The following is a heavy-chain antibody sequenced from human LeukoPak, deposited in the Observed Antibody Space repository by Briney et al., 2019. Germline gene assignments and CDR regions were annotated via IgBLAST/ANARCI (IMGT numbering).Heavy chain of an antibody. Sequence: GGSLRLSCAASGFTFSTYGMHWVRQAPGKGLEWVAVISYDGSNKYYADSVKGRFTISRDNSKNTLYLQMNSLRAEDTAVYYCAKDTRTGYSSSWYGEYYFDYWGQETLVTVSS. V-gene: IGHV3-30*18. J-gene: IGHJ4*02. CDR1: GFTFSTYG. CDR2: ISYDGSNK. D-gene: IGHD6-13*01. CDR3: AKDTRTGYSSSWYGEYYFDY.